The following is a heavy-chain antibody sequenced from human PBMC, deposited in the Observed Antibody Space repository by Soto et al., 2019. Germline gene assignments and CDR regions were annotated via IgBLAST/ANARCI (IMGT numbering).Heavy chain of an antibody. CDR2: IKQDGSEK. CDR1: GFMFSNYW. CDR3: ARDRGIDALDV. D-gene: IGHD3-10*01. Sequence: EVQLVESGGGLVQPGGSLRLSCAASGFMFSNYWMSWVRQVPGRGPEWLAYIKQDGSEKYYVESLKGRFIISRDNAKNSLYLQMNGLRAEDTAVYYCARDRGIDALDVWGQGTTVSVSS. V-gene: IGHV3-7*05. J-gene: IGHJ3*01.